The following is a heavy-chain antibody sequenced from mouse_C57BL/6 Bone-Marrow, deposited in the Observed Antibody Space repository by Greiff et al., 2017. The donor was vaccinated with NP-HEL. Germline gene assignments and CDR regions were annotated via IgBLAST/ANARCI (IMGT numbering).Heavy chain of an antibody. Sequence: QVQLQQSGAELVKPGASVKLSCKASGYTFTEYTIHWVKQRSGQGLEWIGWFYPGSGSIKYNEKFKDKATLTADKSSSTVYMELSRLTSEDSAVYFCARHEGKEKCYYDYDEGFDYWGQGTTLTVSS. J-gene: IGHJ2*01. D-gene: IGHD2-4*01. CDR2: FYPGSGSI. CDR1: GYTFTEYT. V-gene: IGHV1-62-2*01. CDR3: ARHEGKEKCYYDYDEGFDY.